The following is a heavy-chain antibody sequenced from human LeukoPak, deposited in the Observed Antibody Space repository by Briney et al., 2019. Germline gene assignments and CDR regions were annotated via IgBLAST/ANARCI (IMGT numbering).Heavy chain of an antibody. CDR2: MNPNSGNT. Sequence: ASVKVSCKASGYTFTSYDINWVRQATGQGLEWMGWMNPNSGNTGYAQKFQGRVTITRNTSISTAYMELSSLRSEDTAVYYCARGSGYSGYPNWFDPWAREPWSPSPQ. CDR3: ARGSGYSGYPNWFDP. V-gene: IGHV1-8*03. CDR1: GYTFTSYD. D-gene: IGHD5-12*01. J-gene: IGHJ5*02.